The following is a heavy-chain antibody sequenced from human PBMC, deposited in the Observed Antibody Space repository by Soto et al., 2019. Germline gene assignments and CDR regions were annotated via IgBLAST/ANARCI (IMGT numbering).Heavy chain of an antibody. D-gene: IGHD2-15*01. Sequence: GESLKISCKGSGYSFTSYWIGWVRQMPGKGLEWMGIIYPGDSDTRYSPSFQGQVTISADKSISTAYLQWSSLKASDTAMYYCARRGHLAAGYYYYYMDVWGKGTTVTVSS. CDR1: GYSFTSYW. V-gene: IGHV5-51*01. CDR2: IYPGDSDT. CDR3: ARRGHLAAGYYYYYMDV. J-gene: IGHJ6*03.